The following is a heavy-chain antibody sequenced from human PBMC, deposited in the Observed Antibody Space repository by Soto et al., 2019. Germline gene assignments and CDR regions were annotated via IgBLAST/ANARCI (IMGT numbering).Heavy chain of an antibody. Sequence: SETLSLTCAVYGGSFSGYYWSWIRQPPGKGLEWIGEINHSGSTNYNPSLKSRVTISVDTSKNQFSLKLSSVTAADTAVYYCASNGYTYYYDSSGYYFDYWGQGTLVTVSS. J-gene: IGHJ4*02. CDR3: ASNGYTYYYDSSGYYFDY. CDR1: GGSFSGYY. V-gene: IGHV4-34*01. CDR2: INHSGST. D-gene: IGHD3-22*01.